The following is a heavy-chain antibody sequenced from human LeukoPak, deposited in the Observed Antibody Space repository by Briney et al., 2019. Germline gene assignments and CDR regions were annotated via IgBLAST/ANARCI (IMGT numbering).Heavy chain of an antibody. V-gene: IGHV1-18*01. D-gene: IGHD1-26*01. Sequence: GASVKVSCKSSDYSFSSSGISWVRQAPGQGLEWMGWISVYNGNTDYAQKFQGRVTITADKSTSTAYMELSSLRSEDTAVYYCARGPVGARPGGAFDIWGQGTMVTVSS. CDR2: ISVYNGNT. CDR3: ARGPVGARPGGAFDI. J-gene: IGHJ3*02. CDR1: DYSFSSSG.